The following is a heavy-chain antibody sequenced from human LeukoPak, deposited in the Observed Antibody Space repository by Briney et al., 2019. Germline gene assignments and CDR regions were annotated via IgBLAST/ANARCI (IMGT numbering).Heavy chain of an antibody. V-gene: IGHV1-2*02. CDR1: GYTFTGYY. Sequence: ASVKVSCKASGYTFTGYYMHWVRQAPGQGLEWMGWINPNSGGTNYAQKFQGRVTMTRDTSISTAYMELSRLRSDDTAVYYCAGEWRSSGSLDAFDIWGQGTMVTVSS. CDR2: INPNSGGT. D-gene: IGHD1-26*01. J-gene: IGHJ3*02. CDR3: AGEWRSSGSLDAFDI.